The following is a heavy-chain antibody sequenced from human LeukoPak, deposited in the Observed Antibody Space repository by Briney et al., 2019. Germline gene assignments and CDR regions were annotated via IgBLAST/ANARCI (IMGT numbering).Heavy chain of an antibody. CDR2: IYTSGST. Sequence: SETLSLTCTVSGGFISSYNWSWIRQPPGKGLEWIGYIYTSGSTNYNPSLKSRVTISVDTSKSQFSLKLSSVTAADTAVYYCASPGRTYYGSGSYPQEGDYWGQGTLVTVSS. J-gene: IGHJ4*02. CDR1: GGFISSYN. CDR3: ASPGRTYYGSGSYPQEGDY. D-gene: IGHD3-10*01. V-gene: IGHV4-59*01.